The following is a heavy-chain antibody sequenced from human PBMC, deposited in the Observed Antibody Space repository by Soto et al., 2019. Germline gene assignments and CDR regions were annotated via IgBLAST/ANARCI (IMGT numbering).Heavy chain of an antibody. V-gene: IGHV4-39*01. CDR1: GGSISSSTYY. CDR3: TRLFPLDWYFDL. Sequence: QLQLQESGPLLVRPSGTLSLTCTVSGGSISSSTYYWGWIRQPPGNGLEWIGSIYSGGSTYYNPSLKSRVTISADTSKNQFSLMLSSVTAADTAVYYCTRLFPLDWYFDLWGRGTLVTVSS. J-gene: IGHJ2*01. CDR2: IYSGGST.